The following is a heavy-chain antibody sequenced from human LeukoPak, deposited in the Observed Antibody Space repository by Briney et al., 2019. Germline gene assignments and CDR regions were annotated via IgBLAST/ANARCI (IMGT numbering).Heavy chain of an antibody. D-gene: IGHD5-18*01. Sequence: PSETLSLTCTVSGGSISSHYWSWIRQPPGKGLEWIGYIYYSGSTNYNPSLKSRVTISVDTSKNQFSLKLSSVTAADTAVYYCASRGYSYVRDAFDIWGQGTMVTVSS. V-gene: IGHV4-59*11. J-gene: IGHJ3*02. CDR1: GGSISSHY. CDR2: IYYSGST. CDR3: ASRGYSYVRDAFDI.